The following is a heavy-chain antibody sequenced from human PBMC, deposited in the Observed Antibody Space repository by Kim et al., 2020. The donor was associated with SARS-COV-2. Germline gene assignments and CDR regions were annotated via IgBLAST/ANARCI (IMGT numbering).Heavy chain of an antibody. J-gene: IGHJ6*02. D-gene: IGHD6-13*01. V-gene: IGHV3-7*03. Sequence: DSVKGRFTISRDNAKNSLYLQMNSLRAEDTAVYYCARDLGIAAAVDGMDVWGQGTTVTVSS. CDR3: ARDLGIAAAVDGMDV.